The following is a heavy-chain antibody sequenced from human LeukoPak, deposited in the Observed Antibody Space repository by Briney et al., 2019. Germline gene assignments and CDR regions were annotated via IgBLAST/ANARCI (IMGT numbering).Heavy chain of an antibody. J-gene: IGHJ4*02. D-gene: IGHD3-10*01. CDR3: AARERFGTFSFPTAVYYFDY. CDR1: GGSISSSSYY. Sequence: PSETLSLTCTVSGGSISSSSYYWGWIRQPPGKGLEWIGSIYYSGSTYYNPSLKSRVTISVDTSKNQFSLKLSSVTAADTAVYYCAARERFGTFSFPTAVYYFDYWGQGTLVTVSS. V-gene: IGHV4-39*01. CDR2: IYYSGST.